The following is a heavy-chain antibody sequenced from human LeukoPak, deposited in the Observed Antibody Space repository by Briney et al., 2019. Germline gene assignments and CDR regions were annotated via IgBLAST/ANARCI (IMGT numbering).Heavy chain of an antibody. Sequence: SETLSPTCSVSGDSITNGGYSWNWIRHPPEKGLEYIGYVFQTGRTYYNPSVEGRVTISLDRSKNQFSLTLTSVSAADTAVYYCARGVRSVAYFDSWGQGALVIVSS. CDR3: ARGVRSVAYFDS. V-gene: IGHV4-30-2*01. J-gene: IGHJ4*02. D-gene: IGHD6-19*01. CDR2: VFQTGRT. CDR1: GDSITNGGYS.